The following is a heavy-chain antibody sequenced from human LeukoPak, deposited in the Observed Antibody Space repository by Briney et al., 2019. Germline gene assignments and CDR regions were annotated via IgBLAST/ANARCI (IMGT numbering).Heavy chain of an antibody. CDR3: ARGAYGDYYFDY. CDR2: IIPIFGTA. J-gene: IGHJ4*02. V-gene: IGHV1-69*13. CDR1: GDTFSSYA. D-gene: IGHD4-17*01. Sequence: GASVKVSCTASGDTFSSYAISWVRQAPGQGLEWMGGIIPIFGTANYAQNFQGRVTITADESTSTAYMELSSLRSEDTAVYYCARGAYGDYYFDYWGQGTLVTVSS.